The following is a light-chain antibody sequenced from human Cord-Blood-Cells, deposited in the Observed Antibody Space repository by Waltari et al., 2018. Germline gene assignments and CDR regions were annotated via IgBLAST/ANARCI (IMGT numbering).Light chain of an antibody. J-gene: IGLJ3*02. V-gene: IGLV1-44*01. CDR3: AAWDDSLNGWV. CDR2: SNN. CDR1: SSNIGSNT. Sequence: QSVLTQPPSASGTPGQRVTIPCSGSSSNIGSNTVNWYQQLPGTAPKLLIYSNNQRPSGVPDRSSGSKSGTSASLAISGLQSEDEAEYYCAAWDDSLNGWVFGGGTKLTVL.